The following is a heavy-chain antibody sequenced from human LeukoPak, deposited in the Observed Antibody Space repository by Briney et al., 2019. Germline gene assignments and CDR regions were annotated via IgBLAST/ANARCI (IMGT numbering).Heavy chain of an antibody. CDR3: AKDLVRSYYGMDV. J-gene: IGHJ6*02. D-gene: IGHD6-6*01. CDR2: ISSSGLTT. CDR1: GFTFNDYY. Sequence: GGSLRFSCAASGFTFNDYYINWIRQAPGKGLEWVSYISSSGLTTVYADSVKGRFTITRDNAHNFMSLQMNSLRPEDTAVYYCAKDLVRSYYGMDVWGQGTTVTVSS. V-gene: IGHV3-11*01.